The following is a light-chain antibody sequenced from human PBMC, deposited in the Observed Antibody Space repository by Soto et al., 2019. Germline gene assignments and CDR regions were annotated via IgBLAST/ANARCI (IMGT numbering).Light chain of an antibody. CDR2: GNS. J-gene: IGLJ3*02. CDR1: SSNIGAGYD. Sequence: QSVLTQPPSVSGAPGQRVTISCTGSSSNIGAGYDVHWYQLLPGTAPKLLIYGNSNRPSGVPDRFSGSKSGTSASLAITGLQAEDEADYYCQSYDSSLSVSVFGGGTELTVL. V-gene: IGLV1-40*01. CDR3: QSYDSSLSVSV.